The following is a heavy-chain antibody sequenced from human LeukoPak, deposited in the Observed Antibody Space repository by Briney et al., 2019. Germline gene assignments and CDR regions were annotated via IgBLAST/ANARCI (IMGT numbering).Heavy chain of an antibody. D-gene: IGHD6-6*01. CDR3: ARQYSSSSHFDY. J-gene: IGHJ4*02. CDR2: IYTSGST. V-gene: IGHV4-4*09. Sequence: SETLSLTCTVFGGSISSYYWSWIRQPPGKGLEWIGYIYTSGSTNYNPSLKSRVTISVDTSKNQFSLKLSSVTAADTAVYYCARQYSSSSHFDYWGQGTLVTVSS. CDR1: GGSISSYY.